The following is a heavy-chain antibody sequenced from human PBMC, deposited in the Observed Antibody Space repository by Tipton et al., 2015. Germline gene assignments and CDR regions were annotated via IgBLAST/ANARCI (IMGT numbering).Heavy chain of an antibody. CDR1: SDSISKYY. CDR2: IQYSGST. CDR3: ARARGRHGGLFDS. D-gene: IGHD4-23*01. J-gene: IGHJ4*02. V-gene: IGHV4-59*01. Sequence: TLSLTCSVSSDSISKYYWSWIRQPPGKELEWIGYIQYSGSTNYNPSLKSRVTISVDTSKNQFSLRLTSVTAADTAMYYCARARGRHGGLFDSWGQGTLVTVSS.